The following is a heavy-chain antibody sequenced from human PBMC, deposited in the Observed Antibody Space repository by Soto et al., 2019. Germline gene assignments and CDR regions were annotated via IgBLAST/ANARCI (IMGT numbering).Heavy chain of an antibody. D-gene: IGHD1-26*01. CDR2: IYSGGST. CDR3: VRAPGRSSGPD. V-gene: IGHV3-66*01. CDR1: GFTVSSNY. J-gene: IGHJ4*02. Sequence: EVQLVESGGGLVQPGGSLRLSCAASGFTVSSNYMSWVRQAPGKGLEWVSVIYSGGSTYDADSVKGRFTISRDNSTNWLHRQMISLRAEDTAVYSCVRAPGRSSGPDWGQGTRVTVSS.